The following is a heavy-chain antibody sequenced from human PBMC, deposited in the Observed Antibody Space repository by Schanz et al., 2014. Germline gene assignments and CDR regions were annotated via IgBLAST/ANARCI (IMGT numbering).Heavy chain of an antibody. CDR2: INHSGNN. J-gene: IGHJ4*02. CDR3: SRGECSSTSCHEVAPPDD. D-gene: IGHD2-2*01. Sequence: QVQLQQWGAGLLKPSETLSLTCDVYGGSFSGYFWSWIRQPPGKGLEWIGEINHSGNNYYNPSLKSRVTISVDTSKNQFSLKLTSVTAADTAIYYCSRGECSSTSCHEVAPPDDWGQGTLVTVSS. CDR1: GGSFSGYF. V-gene: IGHV4-34*02.